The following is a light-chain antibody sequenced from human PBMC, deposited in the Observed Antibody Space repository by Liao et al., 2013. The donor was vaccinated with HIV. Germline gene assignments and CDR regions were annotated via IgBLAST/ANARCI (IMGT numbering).Light chain of an antibody. Sequence: SYELTQPPSVSVSPGQTASITCSGDKLGDKYGCWYQQKPGQSPVLVIYQDSRRPSGIPERFSGSNSGNTATLTISGTQTMDEADYYCQAWDSNSWVFGGGTELTVL. V-gene: IGLV3-1*01. J-gene: IGLJ3*02. CDR3: QAWDSNSWV. CDR1: KLGDKY. CDR2: QDS.